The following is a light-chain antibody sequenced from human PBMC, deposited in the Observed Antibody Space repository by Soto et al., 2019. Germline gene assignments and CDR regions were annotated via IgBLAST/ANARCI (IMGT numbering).Light chain of an antibody. J-gene: IGLJ1*01. V-gene: IGLV2-14*03. CDR2: HVS. Sequence: QPVLTQPASVSGSPGQSITISCTGASSDVGGYNFVSWYQQHPGEAPKLVIYHVSDRPSGFSSRFSGSKSGNTASLTISRLQPEDEADYFCASYAGSDTFVFGTGTKVTVL. CDR1: SSDVGGYNF. CDR3: ASYAGSDTFV.